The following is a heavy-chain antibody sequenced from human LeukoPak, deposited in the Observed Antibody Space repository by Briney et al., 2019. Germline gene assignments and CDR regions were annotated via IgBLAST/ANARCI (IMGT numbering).Heavy chain of an antibody. CDR1: GGSISSGSYY. CDR2: IYTSGST. Sequence: SQALYLTCTVSGGSISSGSYYWSWIRQPAGKGLEWIGRIYTSGSTNYNPSLKSRVTISVDTSKNQFSLKLSSVTAADTAVYYCAREWGGYYQPNWFDPWGQGTLVTVSS. J-gene: IGHJ5*02. CDR3: AREWGGYYQPNWFDP. V-gene: IGHV4-61*02. D-gene: IGHD3-3*01.